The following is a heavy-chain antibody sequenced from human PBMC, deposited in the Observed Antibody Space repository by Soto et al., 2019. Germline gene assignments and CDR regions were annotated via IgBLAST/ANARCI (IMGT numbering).Heavy chain of an antibody. CDR1: GDSISSYY. V-gene: IGHV4-59*01. D-gene: IGHD2-2*01. CDR3: ARFVVVPAAYDAFEI. J-gene: IGHJ3*02. CDR2: IYYSGST. Sequence: QVQLQESGPGLVKPSETLSLTCTVSGDSISSYYWSWIRQPPGKGLEWIGYIYYSGSTNYNPSLKSRVTISVDTSKNQFSLNLSSVTAADTAVYYCARFVVVPAAYDAFEIWGEGTMVTVSS.